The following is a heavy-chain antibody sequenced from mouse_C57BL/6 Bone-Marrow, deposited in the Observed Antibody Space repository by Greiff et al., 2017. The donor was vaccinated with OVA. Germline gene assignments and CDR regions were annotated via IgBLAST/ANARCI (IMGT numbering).Heavy chain of an antibody. CDR2: INPSSGYT. D-gene: IGHD3-3*01. J-gene: IGHJ2*01. V-gene: IGHV1-4*01. Sequence: QVQLQQSGAELARPGASVKMSCKASGYTFTSYTMHWVKQRPGRGLEWIGYINPSSGYTKYNQKFKDKATLTADKSSSTAYMQLSSLTSEDSAVYYCARSGLIYFDYWGQGTTLTVSS. CDR1: GYTFTSYT. CDR3: ARSGLIYFDY.